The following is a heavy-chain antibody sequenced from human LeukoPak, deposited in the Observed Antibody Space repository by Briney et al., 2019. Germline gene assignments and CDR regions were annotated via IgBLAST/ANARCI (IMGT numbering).Heavy chain of an antibody. V-gene: IGHV3-23*01. CDR2: ISADGGTT. J-gene: IGHJ4*02. CDR1: GFTFSNYF. Sequence: GWSLTLSCVGSGFTFSNYFMIWVRQAPGKGLEWVSIISADGGTTYYAESVKGRFTISRDNSKNTLFLQVNSLRAEDTAIYYCATVVLIAAVPRGYFNYWGQGTLVTVSA. CDR3: ATVVLIAAVPRGYFNY. D-gene: IGHD2-15*01.